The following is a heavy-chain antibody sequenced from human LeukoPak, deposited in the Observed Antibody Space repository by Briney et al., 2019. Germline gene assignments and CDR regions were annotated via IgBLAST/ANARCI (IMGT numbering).Heavy chain of an antibody. CDR2: IIPIFGTA. CDR3: ARDPGSGRDLTNWFDP. Sequence: ASVNVSCKASGGTFSSYAISWVRQAPGQGLEWMGGIIPIFGTANYAQKFQGRVTITADESTSTAYMELSSLRSEDTAVYYCARDPGSGRDLTNWFDPWGQGTLVTVSS. D-gene: IGHD2-15*01. V-gene: IGHV1-69*13. J-gene: IGHJ5*02. CDR1: GGTFSSYA.